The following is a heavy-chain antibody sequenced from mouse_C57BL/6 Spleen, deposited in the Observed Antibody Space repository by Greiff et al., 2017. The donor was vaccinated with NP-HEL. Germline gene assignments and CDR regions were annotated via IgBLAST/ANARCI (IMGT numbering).Heavy chain of an antibody. J-gene: IGHJ3*01. CDR3: ASLGGPYYYGSSYAY. CDR2: IYPSDSET. Sequence: QVQLQQPGAELVRPGSSVKLSCKASGYTFTSYWMDWVKQRPGQGLEWIGNIYPSDSETHYNQKFKDKATLTVDKSSSTAYMQLSSLTSEDSAVYYCASLGGPYYYGSSYAYWGQGTLVTVSA. D-gene: IGHD1-1*01. CDR1: GYTFTSYW. V-gene: IGHV1-61*01.